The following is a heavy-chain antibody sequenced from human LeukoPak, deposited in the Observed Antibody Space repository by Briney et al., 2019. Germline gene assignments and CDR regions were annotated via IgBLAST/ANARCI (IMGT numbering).Heavy chain of an antibody. CDR3: TRVVNGGHFDY. D-gene: IGHD2-8*01. CDR1: DASINDYY. CDR2: VYHTGTS. V-gene: IGHV4-59*01. J-gene: IGHJ4*02. Sequence: PSETLSLTCSVSDASINDYYWTWIRQPPGKGLEWIGYVYHTGTSGYHPSLKSRVAMSLDTSKNQVSLKLRSVTAADTAVYFCTRVVNGGHFDYWGQGTLVTVSS.